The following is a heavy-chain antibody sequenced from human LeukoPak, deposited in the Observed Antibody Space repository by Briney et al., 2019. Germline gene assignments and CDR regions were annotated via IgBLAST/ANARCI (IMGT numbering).Heavy chain of an antibody. CDR3: ARGPYKYDGSGAFDI. V-gene: IGHV4-61*02. D-gene: IGHD3-22*01. CDR1: GGSISSGSYY. Sequence: PSETLSLTCTVSGGSISSGSYYWSWIRQPAGKGLEWIGRIYTSGSTNHNPSLKSRATISVDTSKNQFSLKLSSVTAADTAVYYCARGPYKYDGSGAFDIWGQGTMVTVPS. CDR2: IYTSGST. J-gene: IGHJ3*02.